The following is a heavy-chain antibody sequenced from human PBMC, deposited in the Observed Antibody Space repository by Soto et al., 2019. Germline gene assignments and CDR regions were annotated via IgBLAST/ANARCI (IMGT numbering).Heavy chain of an antibody. V-gene: IGHV3-23*01. D-gene: IGHD3-16*01. Sequence: LRLSCAASGFIFSTSGSAFSRYAMTWVRQTPGKALEWASSISGSGVRTYYSDSVRGRFTISRDNSKDRLYLEMNSVRAEDTAVYYCATPAYDYWGQGTLVTV. CDR2: ISGSGVRT. CDR1: GFIFSTSGSAFSRYA. CDR3: ATPAYDY. J-gene: IGHJ4*02.